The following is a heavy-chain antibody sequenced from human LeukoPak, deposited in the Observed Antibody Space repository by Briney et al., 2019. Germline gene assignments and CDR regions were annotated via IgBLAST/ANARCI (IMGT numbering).Heavy chain of an antibody. J-gene: IGHJ4*02. D-gene: IGHD2-8*01. CDR1: GYTFTGYY. V-gene: IGHV1-2*02. CDR2: INPNSGGT. CDR3: ARDERLSDGVYDY. Sequence: ASVKVSCKASGYTFTGYYMHWVRQAPGQGLEWMGWINPNSGGTNYAQKFQGRCTRTRDTSISTAYMELSRLRSDDTAVYYCARDERLSDGVYDYWGQGTLVTVSS.